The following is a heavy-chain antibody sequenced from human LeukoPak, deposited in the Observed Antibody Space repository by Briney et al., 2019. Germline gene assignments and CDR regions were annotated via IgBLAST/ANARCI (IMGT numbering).Heavy chain of an antibody. CDR2: IYTSGST. CDR3: ARDPPVWGSYRYTGGFDY. Sequence: PSETLSLTCTVSGGSVSSHYWSWIRQPAGKGLEWIGRIYTSGSTNYNPSLKSRVTMSVDTSKNQFSLKLSSVTAADTAVYYCARDPPVWGSYRYTGGFDYWGQGTLVTVSS. CDR1: GGSVSSHY. D-gene: IGHD3-16*02. J-gene: IGHJ4*02. V-gene: IGHV4-4*07.